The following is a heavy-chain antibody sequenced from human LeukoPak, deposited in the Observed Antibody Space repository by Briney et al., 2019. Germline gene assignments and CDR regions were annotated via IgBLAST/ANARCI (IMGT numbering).Heavy chain of an antibody. CDR1: GGSISRYY. D-gene: IGHD2-21*01. J-gene: IGHJ5*01. CDR2: IYYSGNT. V-gene: IGHV4-59*01. Sequence: PSETLSLTCTVSGGSISRYYWSWIRQPPGKGLEWIGYIYYSGNTNYNPSLKSRVTIPVDTSKNQFSLKLSSVTAADTAVYYCARGQELWWFDYWGQGTLVTVSS. CDR3: ARGQELWWFDY.